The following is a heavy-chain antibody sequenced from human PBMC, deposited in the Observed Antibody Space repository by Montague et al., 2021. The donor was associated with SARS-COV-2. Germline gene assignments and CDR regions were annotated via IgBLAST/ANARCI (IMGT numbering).Heavy chain of an antibody. V-gene: IGHV2-5*02. J-gene: IGHJ5*02. CDR2: IYWDGDK. Sequence: PALVKPTQTLTLTCTFSGFSLSTNGVGVGWIRQPPGKALEWLALIYWDGDKRYSPSLMSRLTISRGTSENQVVLTMTNMNPVDTATYYCAHRREDATLITEWIDPWGQGTMVTVSS. CDR3: AHRREDATLITEWIDP. CDR1: GFSLSTNGVG. D-gene: IGHD3-16*01.